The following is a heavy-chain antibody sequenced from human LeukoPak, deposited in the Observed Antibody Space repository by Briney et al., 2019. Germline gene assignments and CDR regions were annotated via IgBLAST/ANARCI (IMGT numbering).Heavy chain of an antibody. Sequence: GASVKVSCKASGYTFTGYYMHWVRQAPGQGLEWMGWINPNSGGTNYAQKFQGRVTMTRDTSISTAYMELSRLRSDDTAVYYCARGTDFNSNWFDPWGQGTLVTVSS. CDR2: INPNSGGT. CDR3: ARGTDFNSNWFDP. D-gene: IGHD2/OR15-2a*01. J-gene: IGHJ5*02. V-gene: IGHV1-2*02. CDR1: GYTFTGYY.